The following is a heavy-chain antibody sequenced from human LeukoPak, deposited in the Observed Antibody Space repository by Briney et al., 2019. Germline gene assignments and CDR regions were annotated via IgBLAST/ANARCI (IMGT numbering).Heavy chain of an antibody. D-gene: IGHD4/OR15-4a*01. CDR3: ARRAGAYSHPYDY. CDR1: GLTVSSNS. V-gene: IGHV3-53*01. J-gene: IGHJ4*02. CDR2: IYSGGST. Sequence: GGSLRLSCAASGLTVSSNSMSWVRQAPGKGLEWVSLIYSGGSTHYADSVKGRFTISRDNSKNTLYLQMNSLRADDTAVYYCARRAGAYSHPYDYWGQGTLVTVSS.